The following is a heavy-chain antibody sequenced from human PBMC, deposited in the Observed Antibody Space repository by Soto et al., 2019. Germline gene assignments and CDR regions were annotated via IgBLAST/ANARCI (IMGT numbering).Heavy chain of an antibody. D-gene: IGHD4-4*01. J-gene: IGHJ4*02. CDR3: AKSKI. CDR1: GFTFSSYA. Sequence: QVQLVESGGGVVQPGRSLRLSCAASGFTFSSYAMHWVRQAPGKGLEWVAVISYDGSNKYYADSVKGRFTISRDNSKNTLYLQMNSLRAEDTAVYYCAKSKIWGQGTLVTVSS. V-gene: IGHV3-30-3*02. CDR2: ISYDGSNK.